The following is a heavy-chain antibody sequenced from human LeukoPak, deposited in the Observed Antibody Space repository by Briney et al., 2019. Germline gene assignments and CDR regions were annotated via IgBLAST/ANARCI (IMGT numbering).Heavy chain of an antibody. CDR1: GFTFDLHS. D-gene: IGHD2-21*02. V-gene: IGHV3-21*06. Sequence: GGSLRLSCAASGFTFDLHSFNWVRQAPGKGLEWVASIGGTTDSIHYADSLKGRFSISRDNDKNTLYLQMNSLRAEDTAVYFCARVLYCGGGCHLALWGQGTLVTVSP. CDR3: ARVLYCGGGCHLAL. J-gene: IGHJ4*01. CDR2: IGGTTDSI.